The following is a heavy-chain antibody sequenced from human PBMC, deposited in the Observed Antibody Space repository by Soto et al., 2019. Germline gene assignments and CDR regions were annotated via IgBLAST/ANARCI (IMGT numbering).Heavy chain of an antibody. CDR1: GFTFSSYG. J-gene: IGHJ6*02. CDR3: AKVPNGSGSYGMDV. CDR2: ISYDGSNK. Sequence: QVQLVESGGGVVQPGRSLRLSCAASGFTFSSYGMHWVRQAPGKGLEWVAVISYDGSNKYYADSVKGRFTISRDNSKNTLYLQMNRLRAEDTAVYYCAKVPNGSGSYGMDVWGQGTTVTGSS. D-gene: IGHD3-10*01. V-gene: IGHV3-30*18.